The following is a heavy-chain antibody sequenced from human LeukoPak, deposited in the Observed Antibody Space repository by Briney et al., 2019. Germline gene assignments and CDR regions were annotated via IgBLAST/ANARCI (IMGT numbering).Heavy chain of an antibody. CDR1: GGSISSGDYY. CDR3: ARGKVDIVAKNWFDP. V-gene: IGHV4-30-4*08. D-gene: IGHD5-12*01. J-gene: IGHJ5*02. CDR2: IYYSGST. Sequence: SETLSLTCTVSGGSISSGDYYWSWIRQPPGKGLEWIGYIYYSGSTYYNPSLKSRVTISVDTSKNQFSLKLSSVTAADTAVYYCARGKVDIVAKNWFDPWGQGTLVTVSS.